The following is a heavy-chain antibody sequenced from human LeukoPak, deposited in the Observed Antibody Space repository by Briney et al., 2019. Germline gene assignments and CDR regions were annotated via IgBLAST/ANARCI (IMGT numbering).Heavy chain of an antibody. J-gene: IGHJ4*02. D-gene: IGHD6-13*01. V-gene: IGHV3-9*03. Sequence: GGSLRLSCAASGFTFSSYWMHWVRQAPGKGLEWVAGIDWNSASTGYADSVKGRFTISRDNAKNSLYLHMNSLRVDDMALYYCAKVAHNSWPFYSDSWGQGTLVTVSS. CDR1: GFTFSSYW. CDR2: IDWNSAST. CDR3: AKVAHNSWPFYSDS.